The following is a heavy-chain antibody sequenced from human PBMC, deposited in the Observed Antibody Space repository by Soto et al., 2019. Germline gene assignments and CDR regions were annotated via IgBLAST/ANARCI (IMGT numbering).Heavy chain of an antibody. V-gene: IGHV1-69*01. CDR2: FMPLFGTA. D-gene: IGHD2-21*02. J-gene: IGHJ3*01. CDR3: AKPAYCGGDCFAFDV. Sequence: QVQLVQSGAEVKKPGSSVRVSCKASGGINWVRQAPGHGLEGMGGFMPLFGTADYAQRFQGRVTITADALTTTTYLELRNLRSEDKAVYYCAKPAYCGGDCFAFDVWGQGTSVTVSS. CDR1: GG.